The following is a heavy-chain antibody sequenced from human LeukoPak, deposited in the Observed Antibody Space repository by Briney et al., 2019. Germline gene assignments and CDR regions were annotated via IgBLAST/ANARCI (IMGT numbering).Heavy chain of an antibody. CDR1: GYTFTSYG. Sequence: ASVRVSCKASGYTFTSYGISWVRQAPGQGLEWMGWVSGYNGDTNYAQKFQGRVIMTRDTSASTAYLDLRSLRDDDTAVYYCARDWLILTGIDCFDPWGQGTLVTVSS. CDR2: VSGYNGDT. D-gene: IGHD3-9*01. V-gene: IGHV1-18*01. CDR3: ARDWLILTGIDCFDP. J-gene: IGHJ5*02.